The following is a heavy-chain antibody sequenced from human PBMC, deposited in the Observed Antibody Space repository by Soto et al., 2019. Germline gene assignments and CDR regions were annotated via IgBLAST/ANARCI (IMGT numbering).Heavy chain of an antibody. CDR1: GGSFSGYY. CDR2: INHSGST. Sequence: PSETLSLTCAVYGGSFSGYYWSWSRQPPGKGLGWIGEINHSGSTNYNPSLKSRVTISVDTSKNQFSLKLSSVTDADTAVYYCARRYYYGSGSYYTQCYGSRWGQGTLVTVSS. J-gene: IGHJ4*02. CDR3: ARRYYYGSGSYYTQCYGSR. V-gene: IGHV4-34*01. D-gene: IGHD3-10*01.